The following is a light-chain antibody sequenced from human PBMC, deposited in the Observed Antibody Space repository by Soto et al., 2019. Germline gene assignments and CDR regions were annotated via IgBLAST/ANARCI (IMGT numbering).Light chain of an antibody. CDR3: QQANSFPIT. CDR2: AAS. CDR1: QGISNW. Sequence: DIQMTQSPSTLSASVGDRVTITCRASQGISNWLAWYQQKPGKAPKLLIYAASSLQSGVPSRFSGSRSGTDFTLTISSLHPEDFATYYCQQANSFPITFGQGTRLEIK. V-gene: IGKV1-12*01. J-gene: IGKJ5*01.